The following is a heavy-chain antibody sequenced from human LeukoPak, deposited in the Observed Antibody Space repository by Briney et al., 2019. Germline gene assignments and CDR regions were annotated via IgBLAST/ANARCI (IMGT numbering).Heavy chain of an antibody. D-gene: IGHD3-16*01. V-gene: IGHV4-59*01. J-gene: IGHJ4*02. Sequence: RSSETLSLTCTVSGGSISSYYWSWIRQPPGKGLEWIGYIYYSGSTNYNPSLKSRVTISVDTSKNQFSLKLSSVTAADTAVYYCARDRYDYVWGSYVPTYYFDYWGQGTLVTVSS. CDR1: GGSISSYY. CDR2: IYYSGST. CDR3: ARDRYDYVWGSYVPTYYFDY.